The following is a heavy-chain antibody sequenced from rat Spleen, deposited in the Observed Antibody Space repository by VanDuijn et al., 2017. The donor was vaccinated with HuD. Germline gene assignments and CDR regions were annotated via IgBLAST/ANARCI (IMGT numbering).Heavy chain of an antibody. CDR2: ITNTGGSI. D-gene: IGHD5-1*01. CDR3: ANSNWAHYFDY. CDR1: GFTFNTYW. V-gene: IGHV5-31*01. J-gene: IGHJ2*01. Sequence: EVQLVESGGGLVQPGRSLKLSCVASGFTFNTYWMTWIRQAPGKGLEWVASITNTGGSIYYPDSVKGRFTISRDNAKSTLYLQMDSLRSEDTATYYCANSNWAHYFDYWGQGVMVTVSS.